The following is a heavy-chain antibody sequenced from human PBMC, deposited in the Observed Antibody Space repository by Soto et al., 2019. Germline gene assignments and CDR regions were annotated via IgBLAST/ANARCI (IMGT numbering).Heavy chain of an antibody. CDR1: GFTFSSYG. V-gene: IGHV3-30*03. CDR2: ISYDGSNK. D-gene: IGHD5-18*01. J-gene: IGHJ6*02. Sequence: PGGSLRLSCGASGFTFSSYGMHWVRQAPGKGLEWVAVISYDGSNKYYADSVKGRFTISRDNSKNTLYLQMNSLRAEDTAVYYCASPGYSYGYYYYYGMDVWGQGTTVTVSS. CDR3: ASPGYSYGYYYYYGMDV.